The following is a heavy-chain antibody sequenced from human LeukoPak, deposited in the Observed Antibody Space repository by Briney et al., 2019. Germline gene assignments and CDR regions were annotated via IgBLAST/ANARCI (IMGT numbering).Heavy chain of an antibody. D-gene: IGHD6-13*01. CDR3: ARVPPYSSSWSFDY. Sequence: SETLSLTCTVSGGSISSYYWSWIRQPPGKGLEWIGYIYYSGSTNYNPSLKSRVTISADTSKNQFSLKLSAVTAADTAVYYCARVPPYSSSWSFDYWGQGTLVTVSS. CDR2: IYYSGST. V-gene: IGHV4-59*12. CDR1: GGSISSYY. J-gene: IGHJ4*02.